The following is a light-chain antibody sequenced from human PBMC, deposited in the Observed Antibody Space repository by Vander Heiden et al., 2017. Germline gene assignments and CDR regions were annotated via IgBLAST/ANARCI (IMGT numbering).Light chain of an antibody. CDR2: ADN. CDR3: QSYDSSNQV. Sequence: NFMLTQPHSVSESPRKTVTISCTRSSGSLASNYAQWSQPRPGSPPTPVIYADNQRPAGVPDRVSGSIDSSSTSAALTISGLETEDEADYYCQSYDSSNQVFGGGTKLTVL. V-gene: IGLV6-57*01. J-gene: IGLJ3*02. CDR1: SGSLASNY.